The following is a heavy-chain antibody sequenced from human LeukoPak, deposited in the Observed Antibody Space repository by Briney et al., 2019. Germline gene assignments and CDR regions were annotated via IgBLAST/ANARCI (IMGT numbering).Heavy chain of an antibody. CDR1: GFTFSSYG. CDR3: AKLMVRGAY. Sequence: GGSLRLSCAASGFTFSSYGMHWVRQAPGKGLEWVAFIRYDGSNKYYADPVKGRFTISRDNSKNTLYLQMNSLRAEDTAVYYCAKLMVRGAYWGQGTLVTVSS. D-gene: IGHD3-10*01. V-gene: IGHV3-30*02. CDR2: IRYDGSNK. J-gene: IGHJ4*02.